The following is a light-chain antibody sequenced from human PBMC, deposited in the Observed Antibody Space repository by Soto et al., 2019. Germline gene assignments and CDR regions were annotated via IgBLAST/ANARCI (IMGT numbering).Light chain of an antibody. CDR1: QSIGIW. CDR3: QHYNNYPVT. V-gene: IGKV1-5*03. J-gene: IGKJ2*01. CDR2: TAS. Sequence: DIQMTQSPSTLSASVGDRVTITCRASQSIGIWLAWYQQKTGKAPKLLIYTASTLGSGVPSRFSGSGSGTEFTLTISSLRPDDFATYYCQHYNNYPVTFGQGTKLEIK.